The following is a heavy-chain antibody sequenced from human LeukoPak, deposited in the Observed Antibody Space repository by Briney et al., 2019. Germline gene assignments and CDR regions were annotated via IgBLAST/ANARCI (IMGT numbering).Heavy chain of an antibody. CDR2: IYYSGST. CDR3: ARDDRYCTNGVCYYFGLDY. D-gene: IGHD2-8*01. V-gene: IGHV4-59*01. J-gene: IGHJ4*02. CDR1: GGSISSYY. Sequence: SQTLSLTCTVSGGSISSYYWSWIRQPPGKGLEWIGYIYYSGSTNYNPSLKSRVTISVDTSKNQFSLKLSSVTAADTAVYYCARDDRYCTNGVCYYFGLDYWGQGTLVTVSS.